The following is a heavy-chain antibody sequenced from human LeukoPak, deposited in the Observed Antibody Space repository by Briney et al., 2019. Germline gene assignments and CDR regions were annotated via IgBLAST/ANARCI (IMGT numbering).Heavy chain of an antibody. D-gene: IGHD5-12*01. V-gene: IGHV4-31*03. CDR3: ARVVATTSLFDY. J-gene: IGHJ4*02. CDR2: IYYSGST. CDR1: GGSISSGGYY. Sequence: PSETLSLTCTVSGGSISSGGYYWSWIRQHPGKGLEWIGYIYYSGSTYYNPSLKSRVTISVDMSKNQFSLKLSSVTAADTAVYYCARVVATTSLFDYWGQGTLVTVSS.